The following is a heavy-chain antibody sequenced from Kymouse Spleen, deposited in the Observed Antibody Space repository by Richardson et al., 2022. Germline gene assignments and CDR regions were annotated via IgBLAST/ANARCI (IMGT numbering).Heavy chain of an antibody. V-gene: IGHV3-33*01. CDR1: GFTFSSYG. Sequence: QVQLVESGGGVVQPGRSLRLSCAASGFTFSSYGMHWVRQAPGKGLEWVAVIWYDGSNKYYADSVKGRFTISRDNSKNTLYLQMNSLRAEDTAVYYCARDRNNWNYVFDYWGQGTLVTVSS. CDR2: IWYDGSNK. D-gene: IGHD1-7*01. CDR3: ARDRNNWNYVFDY. J-gene: IGHJ4*02.